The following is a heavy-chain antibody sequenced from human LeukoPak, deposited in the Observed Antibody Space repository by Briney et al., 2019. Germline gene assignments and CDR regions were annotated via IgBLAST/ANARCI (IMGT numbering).Heavy chain of an antibody. J-gene: IGHJ6*02. CDR1: GFTFSSYG. CDR3: AKIPAYSSSSHYYYGMDV. Sequence: GRSLGLSCAASGFTFSSYGMHWVRQAPGKGLEWVAVISYDGSNKYYADSVKGRFTISRDNSKNTLYLQMNSLRAEDTAVYYCAKIPAYSSSSHYYYGMDVWGQGTTVTVSS. V-gene: IGHV3-30*18. D-gene: IGHD6-6*01. CDR2: ISYDGSNK.